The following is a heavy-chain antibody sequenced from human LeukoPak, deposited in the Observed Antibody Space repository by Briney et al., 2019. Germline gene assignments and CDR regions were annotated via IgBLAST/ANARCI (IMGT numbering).Heavy chain of an antibody. CDR2: ISGSGGST. Sequence: GGSLRLSCAASGFTFSSYAMSWVRQAPGKGLEWVSAISGSGGSTYYADSVKGRFTISRDNSKNTLHLQMNSLRAEDTAVYYCARYSSSWYLTWGTLDYWGQGTLVTVSS. V-gene: IGHV3-23*01. CDR3: ARYSSSWYLTWGTLDY. D-gene: IGHD6-13*01. J-gene: IGHJ4*02. CDR1: GFTFSSYA.